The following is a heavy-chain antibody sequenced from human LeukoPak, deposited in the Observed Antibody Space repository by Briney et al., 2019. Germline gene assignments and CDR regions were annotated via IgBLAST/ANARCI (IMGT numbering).Heavy chain of an antibody. Sequence: PGGSLRLSCAASGFTFSSYAMSWVRQAPGKGLEWVSSISNSGGSTYYADSVKGRFTISRDNSKNTLYLQMNSLRAEDTAVYYCAREGQDYGGNSYYYYYGMDVWGQGTTVTVSS. CDR2: ISNSGGST. CDR3: AREGQDYGGNSYYYYYGMDV. J-gene: IGHJ6*02. D-gene: IGHD4-23*01. CDR1: GFTFSSYA. V-gene: IGHV3-23*01.